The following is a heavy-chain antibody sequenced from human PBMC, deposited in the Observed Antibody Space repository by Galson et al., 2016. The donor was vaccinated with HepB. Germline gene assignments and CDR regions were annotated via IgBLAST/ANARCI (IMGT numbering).Heavy chain of an antibody. CDR2: TRQDGGEN. CDR1: GFTFSNNW. J-gene: IGHJ2*01. Sequence: SLRLSCAASGFTFSNNWMGWVRQGPGKGLEWVANTRQDGGENYYLDSVKGRFTISRDNAKNSLYLEMNSLRAEDTAMYYCVRDSPLHCSGGSCYGWYFDLWGRGTLVTVSS. V-gene: IGHV3-7*01. CDR3: VRDSPLHCSGGSCYGWYFDL. D-gene: IGHD2-15*01.